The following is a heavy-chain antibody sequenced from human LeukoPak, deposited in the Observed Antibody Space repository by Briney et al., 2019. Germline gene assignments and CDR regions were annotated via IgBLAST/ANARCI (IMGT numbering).Heavy chain of an antibody. D-gene: IGHD3-16*01. CDR1: GGSFSGYY. V-gene: IGHV4-34*01. Sequence: KTSETLSLTCAVYGGSFSGYYWSWIRQPPGKGLEWIGSIYYSGSTYYNPSLKSRVTISVDTSKNQFSLKLSSVTAADTAVYYCARLPIGGRGAYYYYYYMDVWGKGTTVTISS. CDR3: ARLPIGGRGAYYYYYYMDV. CDR2: IYYSGST. J-gene: IGHJ6*03.